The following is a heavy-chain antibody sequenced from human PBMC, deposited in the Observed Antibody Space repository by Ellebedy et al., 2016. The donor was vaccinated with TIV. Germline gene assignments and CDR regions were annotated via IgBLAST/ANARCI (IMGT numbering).Heavy chain of an antibody. V-gene: IGHV1-46*04. CDR3: ARGGILEWLTPVDY. CDR1: GYTFTSYY. J-gene: IGHJ4*02. Sequence: AASVKVSCKASGYTFTSYYMHWVRQAPGQGLEWMGIINPSRCRTSYAQKLQGRVTLTRDTSTSTVYMELSSLRSEDTSVYYCARGGILEWLTPVDYWGQGTLGTVSS. CDR2: INPSRCRT. D-gene: IGHD3-3*01.